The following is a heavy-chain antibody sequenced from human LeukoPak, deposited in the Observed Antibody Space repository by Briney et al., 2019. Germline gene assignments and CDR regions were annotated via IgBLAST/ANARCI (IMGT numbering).Heavy chain of an antibody. D-gene: IGHD3-22*01. Sequence: GGSLRLSCAASGFTFSSYSMNWVRQAPGKGLEWVAVISYDGSNKYYADSVKGRFTISRDNSKNTLYLQMNSLRAEDTAVYYCAKEGEITMIVVVITYFDYWGQGTLVTVSS. CDR3: AKEGEITMIVVVITYFDY. CDR1: GFTFSSYS. CDR2: ISYDGSNK. J-gene: IGHJ4*02. V-gene: IGHV3-30*18.